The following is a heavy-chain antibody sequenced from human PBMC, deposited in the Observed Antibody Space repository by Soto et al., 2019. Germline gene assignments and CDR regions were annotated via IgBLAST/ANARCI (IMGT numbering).Heavy chain of an antibody. D-gene: IGHD4-17*01. CDR2: IYYSGST. V-gene: IGHV4-59*01. CDR1: GGSISSYY. CDR3: ARDDGDYGLDY. J-gene: IGHJ4*02. Sequence: SETLSLTCTVSGGSISSYYWSWIRQPPGKGLEWIGCIYYSGSTNYNPSLKSRVTISVDTSKNQFSLKLSSVTAADTAVYYCARDDGDYGLDYWGQGTLVTVSS.